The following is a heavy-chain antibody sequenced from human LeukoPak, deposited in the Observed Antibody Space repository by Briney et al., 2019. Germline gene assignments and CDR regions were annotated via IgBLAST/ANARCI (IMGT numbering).Heavy chain of an antibody. Sequence: SETLSLTCTVSGGSISSYYWSWIRLPPGKGLEWIGYLYYSGSTDYNPSLKGRATISVDTSRRQLYLNLKSVTAADTAVYYCARQRFGELRFWFDPWGQGTL. V-gene: IGHV4-59*08. CDR3: ARQRFGELRFWFDP. CDR1: GGSISSYY. J-gene: IGHJ5*02. D-gene: IGHD3-10*01. CDR2: LYYSGST.